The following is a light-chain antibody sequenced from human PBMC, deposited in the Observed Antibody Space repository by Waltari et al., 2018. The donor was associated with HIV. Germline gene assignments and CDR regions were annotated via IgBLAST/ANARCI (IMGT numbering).Light chain of an antibody. Sequence: DIQMSQVPSSLSASVGDRVTITCRASRDIRNDLAWYQQKAGVAPQLLIYAASTLRSGVTSRFRGSGSGTDFTLTIDGLQPEDVSSYYCQNYDSAPVAFGQGTRLEI. CDR1: RDIRND. J-gene: IGKJ5*01. CDR2: AAS. CDR3: QNYDSAPVA. V-gene: IGKV1-27*01.